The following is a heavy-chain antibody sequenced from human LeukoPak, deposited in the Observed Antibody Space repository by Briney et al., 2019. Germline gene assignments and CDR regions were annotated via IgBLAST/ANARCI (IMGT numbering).Heavy chain of an antibody. CDR2: INPDGSSA. V-gene: IGHV3-74*01. D-gene: IGHD5-12*01. CDR1: GFTFSSYW. CDR3: TRDRAYDSDY. J-gene: IGHJ4*02. Sequence: GGPLRLSCAASGFTFSSYWMHWVRQAPGKGLVWVSRINPDGSSAIYADSVKGRFTISRDDAKSTLYLQMNSLGAEDTAVYYCTRDRAYDSDYWGQGTLVTVSS.